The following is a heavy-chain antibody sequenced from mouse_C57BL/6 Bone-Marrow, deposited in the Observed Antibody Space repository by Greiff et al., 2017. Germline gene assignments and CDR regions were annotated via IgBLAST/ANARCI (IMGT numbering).Heavy chain of an antibody. CDR1: GYTFTSYW. CDR2: IDPSDSYT. D-gene: IGHD1-1*01. J-gene: IGHJ4*01. Sequence: QVQLQQPGAELVMPGASVKLSCKASGYTFTSYWMHWVKQRPGQGLEWIGEIDPSDSYTNYNQKFKGKSTLTVDKSYSTAYMQLSSLTSEDSAVYYCARGDYYYGSSPYAMDYWGQGTSVTVSS. V-gene: IGHV1-69*01. CDR3: ARGDYYYGSSPYAMDY.